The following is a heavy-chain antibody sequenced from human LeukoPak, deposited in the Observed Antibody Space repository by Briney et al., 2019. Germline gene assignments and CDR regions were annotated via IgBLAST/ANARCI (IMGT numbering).Heavy chain of an antibody. CDR2: INHSGST. CDR1: GGSISSYY. D-gene: IGHD6-13*01. J-gene: IGHJ4*02. Sequence: SETLSLTCTVSGGSISSYYWSWIRQPPGKGLEWIGEINHSGSTNYNPSLKSRVTISVDTSKNQFSLKLSSVTAADTAVYYCARDGVAAAAGTAFDYWGQGTLVTVSS. CDR3: ARDGVAAAAGTAFDY. V-gene: IGHV4-34*01.